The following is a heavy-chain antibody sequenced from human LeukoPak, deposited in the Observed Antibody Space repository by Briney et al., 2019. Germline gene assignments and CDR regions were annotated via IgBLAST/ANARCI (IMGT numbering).Heavy chain of an antibody. CDR2: IYSSGNT. V-gene: IGHV4-4*07. J-gene: IGHJ4*02. CDR1: GGSISSYY. D-gene: IGHD3-10*01. CDR3: ARDSYGSGSYYPYYFDY. Sequence: SETLSLTCTVSGGSISSYYWNWIRQPAGEGPEWIGRIYSSGNTNYNPSLKSRVTISVDQSRNQFSLKLTSVTAADTAVYYCARDSYGSGSYYPYYFDYWGQGTLVTVSS.